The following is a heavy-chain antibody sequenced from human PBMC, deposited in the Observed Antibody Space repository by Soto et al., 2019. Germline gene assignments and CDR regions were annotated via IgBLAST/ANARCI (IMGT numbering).Heavy chain of an antibody. V-gene: IGHV3-33*01. D-gene: IGHD4-17*01. CDR3: ARAAGTTVNGLWHFDS. CDR2: IWYDGTQK. CDR1: GFTFNTYS. Sequence: QVQLEESGGGVVQPGRSPRLSCAASGFTFNTYSMHWVRQPPGKGLEWLAAIWYDGTQKYYADSVKGRFIISRDNSKKTLYLEMNSLTAEDTAVYYCARAAGTTVNGLWHFDSWGKGTLVTVSS. J-gene: IGHJ4*02.